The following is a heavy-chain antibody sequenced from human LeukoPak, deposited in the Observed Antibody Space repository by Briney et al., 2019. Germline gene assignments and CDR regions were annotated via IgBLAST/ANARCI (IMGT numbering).Heavy chain of an antibody. CDR2: INPNSGVT. V-gene: IGHV1-2*02. Sequence: ASVKVSCKASGGTFSSYAISWVRQAPGRGLEWMGWINPNSGVTNYAQKFQGRVTMTRDTSISTAYMELSRLRSDDTAVYYCAREEDYYDSSGYSVGGAFDIWGQGTMVTVSS. J-gene: IGHJ3*02. CDR1: GGTFSSYA. CDR3: AREEDYYDSSGYSVGGAFDI. D-gene: IGHD3-22*01.